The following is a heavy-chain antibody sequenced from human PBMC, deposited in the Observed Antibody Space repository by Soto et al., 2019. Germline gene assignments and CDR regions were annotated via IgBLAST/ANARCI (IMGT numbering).Heavy chain of an antibody. V-gene: IGHV3-23*01. CDR2: ITGSDGNT. D-gene: IGHD2-2*01. CDR1: AFTFSSYA. CDR3: AKTVSTTWAFDY. Sequence: GGSLRLSCAASAFTFSSYAMSWVRQAPGKGLEWVSAITGSDGNTYYADSVKGRFTISRDNSKNTLYLQMNSLRADDTAVYYCAKTVSTTWAFDYWGQGTLVTAPQ. J-gene: IGHJ4*02.